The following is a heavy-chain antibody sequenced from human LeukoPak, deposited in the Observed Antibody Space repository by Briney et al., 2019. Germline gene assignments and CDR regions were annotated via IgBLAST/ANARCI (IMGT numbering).Heavy chain of an antibody. D-gene: IGHD6-19*01. CDR2: IYYSGST. J-gene: IGHJ3*02. V-gene: IGHV4-31*03. Sequence: PSQTLSLTCTVSGGSISSGGYYWSWIRQHPGKGLEWIGYIYYSGSTYYNPSLKSRVTISVDTSKNQFSLKLSSVTAADTAVYYCARGRQWPQGDAFDIWGQGTMVTVSS. CDR3: ARGRQWPQGDAFDI. CDR1: GGSISSGGYY.